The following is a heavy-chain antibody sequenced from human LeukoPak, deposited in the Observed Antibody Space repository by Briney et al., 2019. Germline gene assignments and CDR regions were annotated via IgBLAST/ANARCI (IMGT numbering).Heavy chain of an antibody. CDR3: ARVRGSSLQYYYMDV. D-gene: IGHD4-11*01. J-gene: IGHJ6*03. CDR1: GFTFSAYS. CDR2: ITPSSTI. Sequence: PGGSLRLSSAASGFTFSAYSMNWVRQAPGKGLEWVSYITPSSTIYYADSVKGRFTISRDNAKNSLYLQLSSLRAEDTAVYYCARVRGSSLQYYYMDVWGKGTTVTVSS. V-gene: IGHV3-48*01.